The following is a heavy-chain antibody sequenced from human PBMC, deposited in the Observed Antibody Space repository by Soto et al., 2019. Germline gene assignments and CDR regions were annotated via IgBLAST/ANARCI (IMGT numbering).Heavy chain of an antibody. J-gene: IGHJ4*02. CDR3: AKDNPAVDY. CDR1: GFTFSSYG. V-gene: IGHV3-30*18. Sequence: PGGSLRLSCAASGFTFSSYGMHWARQGPGKGLEWVAMISYDESDKYYADSVKGRFTISRDNSKNTLFLQMNALTGEDTALYYCAKDNPAVDYWGQGALVTVSS. CDR2: ISYDESDK.